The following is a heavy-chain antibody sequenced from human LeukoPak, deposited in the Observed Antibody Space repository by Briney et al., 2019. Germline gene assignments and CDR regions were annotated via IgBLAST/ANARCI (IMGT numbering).Heavy chain of an antibody. V-gene: IGHV3-66*01. J-gene: IGHJ3*02. CDR1: GFTVNTNC. CDR3: ARDGYYDSSGYRKHDGFDI. Sequence: GGSLRLSCAASGFTVNTNCMSWVRQAPGKGLEWVSLIYSGGITQYADSVKGRFAISRDNSKNTLYLQMTSLRAEDTAVYHCARDGYYDSSGYRKHDGFDIWGQGTLVTVSS. D-gene: IGHD3-22*01. CDR2: IYSGGIT.